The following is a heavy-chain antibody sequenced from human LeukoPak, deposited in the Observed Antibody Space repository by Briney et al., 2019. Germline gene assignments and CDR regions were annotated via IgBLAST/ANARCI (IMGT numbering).Heavy chain of an antibody. J-gene: IGHJ4*02. CDR2: IKQDGSEK. D-gene: IGHD6-19*01. Sequence: PGGSLRLSCVASGFTFSNYWMSWVRQAPGKGLEWVANIKQDGSEKYYVDSVKGRFTISRDNAKNSLYLQMNSLRAEDTAVYYCARDKSVAGFGKYYFDYWGQGTLVTVSS. CDR3: ARDKSVAGFGKYYFDY. V-gene: IGHV3-7*01. CDR1: GFTFSNYW.